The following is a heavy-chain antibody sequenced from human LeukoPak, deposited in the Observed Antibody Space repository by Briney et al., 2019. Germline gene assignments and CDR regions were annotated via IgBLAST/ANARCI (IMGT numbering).Heavy chain of an antibody. CDR2: ISGGGGTT. CDR1: GFTFSSYA. Sequence: GGSLRLSCAASGFTFSSYAMSWVRQAPGKGLEWVSAISGGGGTTYYADSVKGRFTISRDNSKNTLSLQMNGLRAEDTAVYYCAKNLLGSESFSWYFDLWGRGTLVTVSS. J-gene: IGHJ2*01. V-gene: IGHV3-23*01. D-gene: IGHD1-26*01. CDR3: AKNLLGSESFSWYFDL.